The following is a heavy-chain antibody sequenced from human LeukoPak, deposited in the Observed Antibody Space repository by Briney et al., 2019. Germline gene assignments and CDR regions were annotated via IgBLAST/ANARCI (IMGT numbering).Heavy chain of an antibody. D-gene: IGHD3-16*01. V-gene: IGHV3-33*06. CDR3: AKANPGLRLGELYYYFDY. CDR1: GFTFSSYG. CDR2: IWYDGSNK. Sequence: GRSLRLSCAASGFTFSSYGMHWVRQAPGKGLEWVAVIWYDGSNKYYADSVKGRFTISRDNSKNTLYLQTNSPRAEDTAVYYCAKANPGLRLGELYYYFDYWGQGTLVTVSS. J-gene: IGHJ4*02.